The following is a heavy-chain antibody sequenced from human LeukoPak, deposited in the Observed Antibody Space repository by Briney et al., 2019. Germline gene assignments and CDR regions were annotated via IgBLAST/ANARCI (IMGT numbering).Heavy chain of an antibody. J-gene: IGHJ4*02. CDR3: ARDQGSIVGALDY. CDR2: IYTSGST. Sequence: PSETLSLTCTVSGGSISSGSYYWSWIRQPAGKGLEWIGRIYTSGSTNYNPSLKSRVTISVDTSKNQFSLKLSSVTAADTAVYYCARDQGSIVGALDYWGQGTLVTVSS. D-gene: IGHD1-26*01. V-gene: IGHV4-61*02. CDR1: GGSISSGSYY.